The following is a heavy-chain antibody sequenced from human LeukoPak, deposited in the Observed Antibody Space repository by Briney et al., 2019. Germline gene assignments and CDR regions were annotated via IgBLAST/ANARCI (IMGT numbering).Heavy chain of an antibody. CDR1: GYSISSGYY. D-gene: IGHD6-6*01. Sequence: SETLSLTXTVSGYSISSGYYWGWIRQPPGKGLEWIGSIYHSGSTYYNPSLKSRVTISVDTSKNQFSLKLSSVTAADTAVYYCASTRPRWGQGTLVTVSS. CDR3: ASTRPR. CDR2: IYHSGST. J-gene: IGHJ4*02. V-gene: IGHV4-38-2*02.